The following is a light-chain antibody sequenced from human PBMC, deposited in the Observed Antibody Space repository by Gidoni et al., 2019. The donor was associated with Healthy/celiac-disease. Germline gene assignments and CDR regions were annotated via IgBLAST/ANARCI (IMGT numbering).Light chain of an antibody. CDR3: QQYYSTPPT. Sequence: DIVMTQSPDSLAVSLCERATINCKSSQNVLYSSNNKKYLAWYQQKPGQPPKLLIYWASTRESGVPDRFSGSGSGTDFTLTISSRQAEDVAVYYCQQYYSTPPTFGQGTKVEIK. CDR1: QNVLYSSNNKKY. V-gene: IGKV4-1*01. CDR2: WAS. J-gene: IGKJ1*01.